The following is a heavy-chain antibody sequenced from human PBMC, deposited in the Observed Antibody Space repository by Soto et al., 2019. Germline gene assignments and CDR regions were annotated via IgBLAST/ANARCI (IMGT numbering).Heavy chain of an antibody. J-gene: IGHJ6*02. CDR1: GGSINNERHS. Sequence: SETLSLTCAVSGGSINNERHSCSWVRQPPGRGLEWIGFIYHSGTTYYNPSLKSRVAMSVDRSKNQFSLNLTSLTAADTAVYYCARPARFGGMDVWGQGTTVTVSS. D-gene: IGHD3-10*01. V-gene: IGHV4-30-2*01. CDR3: ARPARFGGMDV. CDR2: IYHSGTT.